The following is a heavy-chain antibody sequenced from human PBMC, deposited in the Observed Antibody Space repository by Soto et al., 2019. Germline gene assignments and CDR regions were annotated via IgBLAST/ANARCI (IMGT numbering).Heavy chain of an antibody. J-gene: IGHJ5*02. V-gene: IGHV1-18*01. D-gene: IGHD2-15*01. Sequence: QVQLVQSGAEVKKPGASVKVSCKASGYTFTSYDISWVRQAPGQGLEWMGWISTYNGNTNYAQKLQGRVTMTTDTATSTAYMELRSLRSDDTAVYYCARACRVAATRWWFDPWGQGTLVTVSS. CDR2: ISTYNGNT. CDR1: GYTFTSYD. CDR3: ARACRVAATRWWFDP.